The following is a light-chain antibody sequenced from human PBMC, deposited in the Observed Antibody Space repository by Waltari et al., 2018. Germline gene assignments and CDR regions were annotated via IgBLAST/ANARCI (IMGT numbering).Light chain of an antibody. CDR3: SIYMGSGIWV. CDR1: SGPVSSTSY. V-gene: IGLV8-61*01. Sequence: QTVVTQEPSLSVSPGGTVTLTCALSSGPVSSTSYATWYQQTPGQPPRTLVYKGNSRSSGVPDRFSGTILGNKAALTITGAQADDESDYYCSIYMGSGIWVFGGGTKLTVL. J-gene: IGLJ3*02. CDR2: KGN.